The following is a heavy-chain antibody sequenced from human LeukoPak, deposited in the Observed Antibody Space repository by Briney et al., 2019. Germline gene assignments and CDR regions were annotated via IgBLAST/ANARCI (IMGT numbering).Heavy chain of an antibody. CDR2: IIPIFGTA. J-gene: IGHJ4*02. V-gene: IGHV1-69*06. CDR3: ARVGYYGSGYFDY. D-gene: IGHD3-10*01. Sequence: GSSVKVSCKASGGTFSSYAISWVRQAPGQGLEWMGGIIPIFGTANYAQKFQGRVTITADKSTSTAYMELSSLRSEDTAVYYCARVGYYGSGYFDYWGQGTLVTVSS. CDR1: GGTFSSYA.